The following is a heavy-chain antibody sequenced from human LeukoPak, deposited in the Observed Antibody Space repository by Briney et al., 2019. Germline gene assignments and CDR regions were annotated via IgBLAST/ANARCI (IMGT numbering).Heavy chain of an antibody. CDR1: GGSISSSSYY. J-gene: IGHJ3*02. CDR3: ARVLLWFGELPDAFDI. CDR2: IYYSGST. V-gene: IGHV4-39*07. Sequence: PSETLSLTCTVSGGSISSSSYYWGWIRQPPGKGLEWIGSIYYSGSTYYNPSLKSRVTISVDTSKNQFSLKLSSVTAADTAVYYCARVLLWFGELPDAFDIWGQGTMVIVSS. D-gene: IGHD3-10*01.